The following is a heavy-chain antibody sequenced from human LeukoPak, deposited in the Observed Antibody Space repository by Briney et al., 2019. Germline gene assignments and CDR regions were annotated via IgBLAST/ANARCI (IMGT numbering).Heavy chain of an antibody. J-gene: IGHJ4*02. CDR2: ISGSGGST. Sequence: GGSLRLSCPASGFTFSSYAMSWVRQAPGQGLEWVSAISGSGGSTYYADSVKDRFPISRDNSKNTLYLQMNSLRAEDTAVYYCAKDLSLLVITVTFDYWGQGTLVTVSS. CDR1: GFTFSSYA. V-gene: IGHV3-23*01. CDR3: AKDLSLLVITVTFDY. D-gene: IGHD3-9*01.